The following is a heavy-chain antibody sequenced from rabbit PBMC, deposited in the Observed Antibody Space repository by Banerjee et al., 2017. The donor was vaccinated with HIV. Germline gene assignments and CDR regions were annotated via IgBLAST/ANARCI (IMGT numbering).Heavy chain of an antibody. Sequence: QEQLEESGGDLVKPEGSLILTCTASGFSFSSSYYMCWVRQAPGKGLEWIACIGAASTYYATWAKGRFTISKTSSTTVTLQMTSLTAADTATYFCARDLAGVIGWNFNLWGPGTLVTVS. CDR1: GFSFSSSYY. CDR3: ARDLAGVIGWNFNL. CDR2: IGAAST. D-gene: IGHD4-1*01. J-gene: IGHJ4*01. V-gene: IGHV1S45*01.